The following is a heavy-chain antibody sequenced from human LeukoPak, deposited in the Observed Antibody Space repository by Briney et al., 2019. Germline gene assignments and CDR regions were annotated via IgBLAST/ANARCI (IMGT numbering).Heavy chain of an antibody. D-gene: IGHD3-22*01. CDR1: GFTFSNAW. CDR2: IKSKTDGGTT. V-gene: IGHV3-15*01. Sequence: GRSLRLSCAASGFTFSNAWMSWVRQAPGKGLEWVGRIKSKTDGGTTDYAAPVKGRFTISRDDSKNTLYLQMNSLKTEDTAVYYCTTDSSGYYYYYYGMDVWGQGTTVTVSS. J-gene: IGHJ6*02. CDR3: TTDSSGYYYYYYGMDV.